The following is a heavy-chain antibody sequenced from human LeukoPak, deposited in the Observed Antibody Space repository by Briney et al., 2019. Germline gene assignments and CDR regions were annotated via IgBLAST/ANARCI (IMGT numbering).Heavy chain of an antibody. CDR2: IYSDGST. V-gene: IGHV3-53*01. Sequence: GGSLRLSCAASELTVSSNCMTWVRQAPGKGLEWVSFIYSDGSTYYADSVRGRFTISRDNSKNTLFLQMNSLRAEDTAVYYCAKDRRFLEWPCYYMDVWGKGTTVTVSS. CDR3: AKDRRFLEWPCYYMDV. CDR1: ELTVSSNC. D-gene: IGHD3-3*01. J-gene: IGHJ6*03.